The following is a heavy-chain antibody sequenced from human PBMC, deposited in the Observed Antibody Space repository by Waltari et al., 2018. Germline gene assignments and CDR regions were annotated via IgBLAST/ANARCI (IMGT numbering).Heavy chain of an antibody. D-gene: IGHD6-19*01. CDR1: GFTFRRYW. V-gene: IGHV3-74*01. Sequence: EEQLVESGGGLAQPGESLRLPCAATGFTFRRYWMDWVRHAPGRGLGWVARINGDGSSTTYADSVKGRFTISRDNAKNTLYVQMNRLGAEDTAVYYCARVATKTYSSPVPGRPYYYGMDVWGQGTTVTVSS. J-gene: IGHJ6*02. CDR3: ARVATKTYSSPVPGRPYYYGMDV. CDR2: INGDGSST.